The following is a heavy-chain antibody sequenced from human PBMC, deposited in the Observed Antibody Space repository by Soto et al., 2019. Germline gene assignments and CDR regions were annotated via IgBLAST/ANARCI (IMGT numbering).Heavy chain of an antibody. CDR1: GFSLSTSGVG. CDR2: IYWDDDK. J-gene: IGHJ6*02. CDR3: AHSTHKGYCSGGSCYSLHYYYCGMDV. Sequence: SGPTLVNPTQTLTLTCTFSGFSLSTSGVGVGWIRQPPGKALEWLALIYWDDDKRYSPSLKSRLTITKDTSKNQVVLTMTNMYPVDTATYFCAHSTHKGYCSGGSCYSLHYYYCGMDVWGQGTTVTV. V-gene: IGHV2-5*02. D-gene: IGHD2-15*01.